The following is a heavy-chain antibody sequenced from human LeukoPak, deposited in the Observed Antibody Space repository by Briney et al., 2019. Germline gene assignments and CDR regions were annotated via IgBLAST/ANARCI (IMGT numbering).Heavy chain of an antibody. Sequence: GGSLRLSCATSGFTLSSYGMSWVRQAPGKGLEWVSSISGSLDSTYYADSVKGRFTISRDNSKNTLYLEMNNLKAEGTAIYYCATRSVVGRGGQGTLVIVSS. D-gene: IGHD1-26*01. J-gene: IGHJ4*02. CDR1: GFTLSSYG. CDR3: ATRSVVGR. CDR2: ISGSLDST. V-gene: IGHV3-23*01.